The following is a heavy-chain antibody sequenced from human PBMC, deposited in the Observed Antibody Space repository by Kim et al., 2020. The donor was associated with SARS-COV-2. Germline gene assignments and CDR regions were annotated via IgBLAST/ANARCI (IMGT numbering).Heavy chain of an antibody. J-gene: IGHJ6*02. CDR2: ISYDGSNK. CDR1: GFTFSSYG. V-gene: IGHV3-30*18. Sequence: GGSLRLSCAASGFTFSSYGMHWVRQAPGKGLEWVAVISYDGSNKYYADSVKGRFTISRDNSKNTLYLQMISLRAEDTAVYYCAKGKGGSYYYGMDVWGQGTTVTVSS. CDR3: AKGKGGSYYYGMDV. D-gene: IGHD5-12*01.